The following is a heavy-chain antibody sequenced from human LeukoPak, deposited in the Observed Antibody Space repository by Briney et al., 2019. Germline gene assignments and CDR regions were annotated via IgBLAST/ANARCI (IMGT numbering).Heavy chain of an antibody. CDR2: ISKGSGYI. D-gene: IGHD2-2*01. J-gene: IGHJ4*02. CDR1: GFTFSDYY. Sequence: GGSLRLSCVASGFTFSDYYMSWIRQAPGRGLEWVSSISKGSGYIYYADSVKGRFTLSRDNAKNSLYLQMNSLRAEDTAIYYCTKDWGTTGPYDYWGQGTLVTVSS. CDR3: TKDWGTTGPYDY. V-gene: IGHV3-11*06.